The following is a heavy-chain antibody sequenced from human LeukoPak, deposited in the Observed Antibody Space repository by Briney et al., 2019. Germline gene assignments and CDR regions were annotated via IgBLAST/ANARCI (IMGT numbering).Heavy chain of an antibody. CDR2: IYYTGNT. Sequence: SETLSLTCTVSGGSISSSLYYWGWIRQPPGKGLEWIGNIYYTGNTYYNPSLKSRVTISLDTSKNQFSLKLSSVTAADTAVYYCARDRPAYYDQRDDAFDIWGQGTMVTVSS. J-gene: IGHJ3*02. D-gene: IGHD3-22*01. CDR1: GGSISSSLYY. CDR3: ARDRPAYYDQRDDAFDI. V-gene: IGHV4-39*07.